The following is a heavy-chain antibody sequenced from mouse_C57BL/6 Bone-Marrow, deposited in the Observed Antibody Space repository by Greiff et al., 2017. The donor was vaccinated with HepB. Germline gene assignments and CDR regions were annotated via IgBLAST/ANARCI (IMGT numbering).Heavy chain of an antibody. CDR2: IDPEDGDT. J-gene: IGHJ3*01. CDR1: GFNIKDYY. Sequence: VHVKQSGAELVRPGASVKLSCTASGFNIKDYYMHWVKQRPEQGLEWIGRIDPEDGDTEYAPKFQGKATMTADTSSNTAYLQLSSLTSEDTAVYYCTAIYYYGQAWFAYWGQGTLVTVSA. CDR3: TAIYYYGQAWFAY. D-gene: IGHD1-1*01. V-gene: IGHV14-1*01.